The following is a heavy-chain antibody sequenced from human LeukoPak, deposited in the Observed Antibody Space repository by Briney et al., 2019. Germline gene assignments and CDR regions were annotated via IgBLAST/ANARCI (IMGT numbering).Heavy chain of an antibody. CDR1: GYTFTSYY. Sequence: ASVKVSCKASGYTFTSYYMHWVRQAPGQGLELMGIINPSGGSTSYAQKFQGRVTMTRDTSTSTVYMELSRLRSEDTAVYYRWRASRRLRTFDYWGQGTLVTVSS. CDR2: INPSGGST. CDR3: WRASRRLRTFDY. D-gene: IGHD4-17*01. V-gene: IGHV1-46*01. J-gene: IGHJ4*02.